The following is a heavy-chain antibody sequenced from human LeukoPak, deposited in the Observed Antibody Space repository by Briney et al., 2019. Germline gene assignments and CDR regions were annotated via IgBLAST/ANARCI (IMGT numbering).Heavy chain of an antibody. J-gene: IGHJ4*02. CDR1: GFAFRDFW. CDR3: ATSHDSAGND. Sequence: PGGSRSSSCAAPGFAFRDFWLGGARQPRGKGRGWVANIRHDGNAKNYVPSVRGRFTISRDNAKNSLYLQMNSLTVEDTAVYYCATSHDSAGNDWGQGTLVTVSS. D-gene: IGHD2-15*01. V-gene: IGHV3-7*01. CDR2: IRHDGNAK.